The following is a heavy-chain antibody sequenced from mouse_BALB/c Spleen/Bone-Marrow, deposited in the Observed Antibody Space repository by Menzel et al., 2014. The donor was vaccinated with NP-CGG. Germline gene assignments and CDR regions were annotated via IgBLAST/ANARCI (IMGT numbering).Heavy chain of an antibody. D-gene: IGHD1-3*01. Sequence: VPLPHSGSVLVRPGVSVKISCKGSGYTFTDYAMHWVKQSHAKSLEWIGVISTYSGNTNYNQKFKGKATMTVDKSSSTAYMELARLTSEDSAIYYCARRTNLQGDFDVWGAGTTVTVSS. CDR1: GYTFTDYA. V-gene: IGHV1S137*01. CDR2: ISTYSGNT. J-gene: IGHJ1*01. CDR3: ARRTNLQGDFDV.